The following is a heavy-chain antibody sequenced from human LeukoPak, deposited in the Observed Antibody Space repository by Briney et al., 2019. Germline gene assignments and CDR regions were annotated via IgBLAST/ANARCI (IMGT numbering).Heavy chain of an antibody. CDR2: IYYSGST. CDR1: GGSISSSSYY. J-gene: IGHJ6*02. D-gene: IGHD6-19*01. CDR3: ARLAYSGWDYYYGMDV. Sequence: SETLSLTCTVSGGSISSSSYYWGWIRQPPGKGLEWIGSIYYSGSTYYNPSLKSRVTISVDTSKNQFSLKLSSVTAADTAMYYCARLAYSGWDYYYGMDVWGQGTTVTVSS. V-gene: IGHV4-39*01.